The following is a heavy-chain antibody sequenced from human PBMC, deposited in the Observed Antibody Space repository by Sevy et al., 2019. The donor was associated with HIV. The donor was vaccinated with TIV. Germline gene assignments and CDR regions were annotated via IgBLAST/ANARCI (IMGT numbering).Heavy chain of an antibody. CDR2: IGGSADYT. J-gene: IGHJ4*01. Sequence: GGSLRLSCVTSGFTFSSYAMSWVRQTPGKGLEWVSAIGGSADYTYYADSVKGRFTISRDNSKNTLYLQMNGLRAEDTAVYYCAKEXSEXSXXXYWGXXXLVTVSS. CDR3: AKEXSEXSXXXY. CDR1: GFTFSSYA. V-gene: IGHV3-23*01.